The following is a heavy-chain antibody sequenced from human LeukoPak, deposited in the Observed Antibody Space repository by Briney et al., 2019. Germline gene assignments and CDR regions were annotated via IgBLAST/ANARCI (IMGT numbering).Heavy chain of an antibody. Sequence: PGGSLRLSCAASGFTISHNYMSWVRQAPGRGLEWVSAISGSGGSTYYADSVKGRFTISRDNSKNTLYLQMKSLRAEDTAVYYCAKSVSYYYYGVDVWGQGTTVTVSS. CDR2: ISGSGGST. V-gene: IGHV3-23*01. J-gene: IGHJ6*02. CDR1: GFTISHNY. CDR3: AKSVSYYYYGVDV. D-gene: IGHD5/OR15-5a*01.